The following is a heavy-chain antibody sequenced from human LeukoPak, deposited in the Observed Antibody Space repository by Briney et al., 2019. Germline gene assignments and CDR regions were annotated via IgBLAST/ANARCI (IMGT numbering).Heavy chain of an antibody. V-gene: IGHV1-69*13. CDR2: IIPIFGTA. Sequence: GASVKVSCKASGGTFSSYAISWVRQAPGQGLEWMGGIIPIFGTANYAQKFQGRVTITADEFTSTAYMELRSLRSDDTAVYYCARDIEVATISDAFDIWGQGTMVTVSS. CDR1: GGTFSSYA. J-gene: IGHJ3*02. CDR3: ARDIEVATISDAFDI. D-gene: IGHD5-12*01.